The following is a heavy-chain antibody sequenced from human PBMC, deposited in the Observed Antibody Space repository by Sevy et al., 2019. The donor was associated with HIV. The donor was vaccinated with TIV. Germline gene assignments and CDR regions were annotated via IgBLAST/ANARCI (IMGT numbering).Heavy chain of an antibody. Sequence: GGYLRLSCAASGFTFSSYSMNWVRQAPGKGLEWVSYISSSSSSIYYADSVKGRFTISRDNAKNSLYLQMNSLRAEDTAVYYCARRIRGGAFDIWGHGTMVTVSS. J-gene: IGHJ3*02. D-gene: IGHD3-16*01. V-gene: IGHV3-48*01. CDR3: ARRIRGGAFDI. CDR1: GFTFSSYS. CDR2: ISSSSSSI.